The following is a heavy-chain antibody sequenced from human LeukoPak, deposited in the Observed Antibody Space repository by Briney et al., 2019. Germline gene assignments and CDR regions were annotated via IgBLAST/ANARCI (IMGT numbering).Heavy chain of an antibody. Sequence: GGSLRLSCAASGFTFTKYWMTWVRQAPGKGLEWVGNIKQDGSDKNYMDSVKGRFTISRDNTKNSLYLQMNSLRAEDTALYYCARGGSGWYYKALDYWGQGTLVTVSS. V-gene: IGHV3-7*03. D-gene: IGHD6-19*01. CDR1: GFTFTKYW. J-gene: IGHJ4*02. CDR2: IKQDGSDK. CDR3: ARGGSGWYYKALDY.